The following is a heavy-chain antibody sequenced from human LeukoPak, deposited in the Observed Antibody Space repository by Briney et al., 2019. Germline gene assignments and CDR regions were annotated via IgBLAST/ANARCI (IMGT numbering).Heavy chain of an antibody. CDR2: IYHSGST. CDR3: ARRTYCSTTSCYAGVYYYFMDV. CDR1: GGSISSSNW. Sequence: NPSETLSLTCAVSGGSISSSNWWSWVRQPPGKGLEWIGEIYHSGSTNYNPSLKSRVTMSVDKSKNQFSLKLSSVTAADTAVYYCARRTYCSTTSCYAGVYYYFMDVWGKGTTVTVSS. J-gene: IGHJ6*03. D-gene: IGHD2-2*01. V-gene: IGHV4-4*02.